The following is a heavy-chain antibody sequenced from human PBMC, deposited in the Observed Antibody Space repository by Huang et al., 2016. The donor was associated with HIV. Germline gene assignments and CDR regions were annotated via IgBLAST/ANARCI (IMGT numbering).Heavy chain of an antibody. CDR2: IYYSGGS. V-gene: IGHV4-59*11. D-gene: IGHD2-15*01. CDR1: GGSISSHY. CDR3: ARDRRHCSGGSCYYSDY. Sequence: QVQLQESGPGLVKPSETLSLTCSVSGGSISSHYWSWIRQPPGKGLEWIGSIYYSGGSNYSPSRKSRVFISVDTSRNQFALKLSSVTAADTAVYYCARDRRHCSGGSCYYSDYWGHGTLVTVSS. J-gene: IGHJ4*01.